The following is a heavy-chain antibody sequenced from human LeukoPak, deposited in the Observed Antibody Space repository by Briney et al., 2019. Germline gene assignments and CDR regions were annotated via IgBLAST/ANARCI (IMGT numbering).Heavy chain of an antibody. Sequence: GGSLRLSCAASGFTFSSYAMSWVRQAPGKGLEWVSAISGSGGSTYYADSVKGRFTISRDNSKNTLYLQMNSLRAEDTAVYYCARGDSSGYTTSWYYYYYGMDVWGQGTTVTVSS. CDR3: ARGDSSGYTTSWYYYYYGMDV. V-gene: IGHV3-23*01. D-gene: IGHD3-22*01. J-gene: IGHJ6*02. CDR2: ISGSGGST. CDR1: GFTFSSYA.